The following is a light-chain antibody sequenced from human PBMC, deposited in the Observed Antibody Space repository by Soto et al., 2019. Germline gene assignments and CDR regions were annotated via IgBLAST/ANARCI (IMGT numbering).Light chain of an antibody. V-gene: IGKV3-15*01. J-gene: IGKJ1*01. CDR1: QSVSSY. Sequence: EIVLTQSPATPSLSPGERATLSCRASQSVSSYLAWYQQKPGQAPRLLIYDTSTRAPGIAARFSGSGSGTEFTLTISSLQSEDVAVYYCQQYVHWPPGTFGQGTTVEIK. CDR2: DTS. CDR3: QQYVHWPPGT.